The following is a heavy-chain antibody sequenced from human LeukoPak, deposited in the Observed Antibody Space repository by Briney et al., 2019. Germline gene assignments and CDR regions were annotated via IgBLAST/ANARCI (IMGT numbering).Heavy chain of an antibody. CDR1: GGSFSGYY. CDR2: INHSGST. D-gene: IGHD1-26*01. Sequence: SSETLSLTCAVYGGSFSGYYWSWIRQPPGKGLEWIGEINHSGSTNYNPSLKSRVTISVDTSKNQFSLKLSSVTAADTAVYYCARDLVGATTSYFDLWGRGTLVTVSS. J-gene: IGHJ2*01. V-gene: IGHV4-34*01. CDR3: ARDLVGATTSYFDL.